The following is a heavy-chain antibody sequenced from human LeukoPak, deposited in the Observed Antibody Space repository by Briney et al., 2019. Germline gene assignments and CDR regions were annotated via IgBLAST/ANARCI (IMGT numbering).Heavy chain of an antibody. CDR1: GGSISSYY. CDR2: IYYSGST. J-gene: IGHJ5*02. D-gene: IGHD3-22*01. CDR3: ARARRITMIVVANWFDP. Sequence: SETLPLTCTVSGGSISSYYWSWIRQPPGKGLEWIGYIYYSGSTNYNPSLKSRVTISVDTSKNQFSLKLSSVTAADTAVYYCARARRITMIVVANWFDPWGQGTLVTVSS. V-gene: IGHV4-59*01.